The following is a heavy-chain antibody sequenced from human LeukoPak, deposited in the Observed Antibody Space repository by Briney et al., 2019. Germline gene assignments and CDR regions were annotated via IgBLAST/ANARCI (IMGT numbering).Heavy chain of an antibody. CDR3: ARVARCTSCFDVDY. J-gene: IGHJ4*02. Sequence: PSETLSLTCAVYGGSFSGYYWSWIRQPPGKGLEWIGEINHSGSTNYNPSLKSRVTISVDTSKNQLSLTLSSVTAADTAVYYCARVARCTSCFDVDYWGQATLVTVSS. V-gene: IGHV4-34*01. CDR1: GGSFSGYY. D-gene: IGHD2-2*01. CDR2: INHSGST.